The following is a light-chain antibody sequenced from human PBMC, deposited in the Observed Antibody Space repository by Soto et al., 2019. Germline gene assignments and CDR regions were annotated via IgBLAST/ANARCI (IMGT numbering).Light chain of an antibody. CDR1: QSLLHSNGNNC. CDR2: LGS. J-gene: IGKJ2*01. CDR3: MQALQTPRT. V-gene: IGKV2-28*01. Sequence: DIVMTQFPLSLPVTPGEPASISCRSSQSLLHSNGNNCLDWYLRRPGQSPQLLIYLGSNRASGVPDRFSGSGSGTDFTLKISRVEAEDVGVYYCMQALQTPRTFGQGTKLEIK.